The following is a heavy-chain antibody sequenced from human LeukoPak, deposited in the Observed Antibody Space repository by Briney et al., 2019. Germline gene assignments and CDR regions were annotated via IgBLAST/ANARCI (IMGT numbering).Heavy chain of an antibody. CDR3: ARDPLRNWYFDL. J-gene: IGHJ2*01. D-gene: IGHD4-17*01. CDR1: GGSISSYY. V-gene: IGHV4-59*12. CDR2: IYYSGST. Sequence: SETLSLTCTVSGGSISSYYWSWIRQPPGKGLEWIGYIYYSGSTNYNPSLKSRVTTSVDTSKNQFSLKLSSVTAADTAVYYCARDPLRNWYFDLWGRGTLVTVSS.